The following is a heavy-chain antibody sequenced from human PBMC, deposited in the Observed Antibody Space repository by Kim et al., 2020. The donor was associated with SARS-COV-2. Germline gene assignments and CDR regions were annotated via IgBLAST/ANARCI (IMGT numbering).Heavy chain of an antibody. V-gene: IGHV4-34*01. D-gene: IGHD6-13*01. CDR1: GGSFSGYY. J-gene: IGHJ6*02. CDR3: ARGGYSSSWYQERLLAGGGMDV. CDR2: INHSGST. Sequence: SETLSLTCAVYGGSFSGYYWSWIRQPPGKGLEWIGEINHSGSTNYNTSLKSRVTISVDTTKNQFSLKLSCVTAADTAVYYCARGGYSSSWYQERLLAGGGMDVWGQGTTVTVSS.